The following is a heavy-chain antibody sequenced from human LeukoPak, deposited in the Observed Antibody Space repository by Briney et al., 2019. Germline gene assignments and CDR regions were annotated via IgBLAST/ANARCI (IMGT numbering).Heavy chain of an antibody. CDR2: IIPIFGTA. D-gene: IGHD3-3*01. CDR3: ARGTLDDFWSGYPSPYYYYGMDV. CDR1: GYTFTSYG. J-gene: IGHJ6*02. Sequence: SVKVSCKASGYTFTSYGISWVRQAPGQGLEWMGGIIPIFGTANYAQKFQGRVTITADESTSTAYMELSSLRSEDTAVYYCARGTLDDFWSGYPSPYYYYGMDVWGQGTTATVSS. V-gene: IGHV1-69*13.